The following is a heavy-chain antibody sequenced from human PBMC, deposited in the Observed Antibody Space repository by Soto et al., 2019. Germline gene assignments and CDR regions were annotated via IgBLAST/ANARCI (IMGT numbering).Heavy chain of an antibody. J-gene: IGHJ5*02. CDR1: GGTFSSYA. D-gene: IGHD3-22*01. CDR3: ARSTMIVRKYDNWFDP. Sequence: QVQLVQSGAEVKKPGSSVKVPCKASGGTFSSYAISWVRQAPGQGLEWMGGIIPIFGTANYAQKFQGRVTITADKSTSTAYMELRSLRYEDTAVYYCARSTMIVRKYDNWFDPWGQGTLVTVSS. V-gene: IGHV1-69*06. CDR2: IIPIFGTA.